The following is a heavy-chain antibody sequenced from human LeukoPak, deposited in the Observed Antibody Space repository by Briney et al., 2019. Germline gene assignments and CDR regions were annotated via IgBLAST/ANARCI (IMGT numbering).Heavy chain of an antibody. CDR3: ARLLAAPYYINY. D-gene: IGHD6-25*01. Sequence: GESLKISCEGSGYKFTNYWIAWVRQMPGQGLEWLGIIYPRDSDTRYSPSFQGQVTISVNTSIDTAYLQWSSVRASDTAMYYCARLLAAPYYINYWGQGTLVTVSS. V-gene: IGHV5-51*01. CDR2: IYPRDSDT. CDR1: GYKFTNYW. J-gene: IGHJ4*02.